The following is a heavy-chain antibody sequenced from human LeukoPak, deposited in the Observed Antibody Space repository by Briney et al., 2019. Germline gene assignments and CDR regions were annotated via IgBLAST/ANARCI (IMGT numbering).Heavy chain of an antibody. CDR1: ERPYSGYY. CDR3: VRDPMTLYNVSYSFDT. D-gene: IGHD5/OR15-5a*01. J-gene: IGHJ4*02. Sequence: PSETLSLTCGLYERPYSGYYLSWVRQSPERGLEWIGEINDRGLTNYNPSLKSRVTLSVDPSKKQFSLKLTSVTAADTAIYFCVRDPMTLYNVSYSFDTWGQGTLVTVSS. CDR2: INDRGLT. V-gene: IGHV4-34*01.